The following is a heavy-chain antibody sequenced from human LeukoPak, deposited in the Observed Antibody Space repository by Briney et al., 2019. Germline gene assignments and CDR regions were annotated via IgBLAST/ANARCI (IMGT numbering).Heavy chain of an antibody. V-gene: IGHV3-30*02. Sequence: GGSLRLSCAASGFTFSSYGMHWVRQAPGKGLEGVAFIRYDGSNKYYADSVKGRFTISRDNSKNTLYLQMNSLRAEDTAVYYCTILPDYYYYMDVWGKGTTVTVSS. CDR1: GFTFSSYG. J-gene: IGHJ6*03. CDR3: TILPDYYYYMDV. CDR2: IRYDGSNK.